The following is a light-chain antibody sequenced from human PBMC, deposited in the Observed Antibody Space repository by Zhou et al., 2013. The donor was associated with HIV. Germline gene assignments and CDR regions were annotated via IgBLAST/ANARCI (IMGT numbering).Light chain of an antibody. Sequence: IQMTQSPSTLSASVGDRVTITCRASQSIRSWLAWYQQKPGKAPKLLIYEASSLESGVPVRFSGSASGTEFTLTISGLQPDDFATYYCLQHNSYPWTFGQGTKVEVK. J-gene: IGKJ1*01. CDR2: EAS. V-gene: IGKV1-5*03. CDR1: QSIRSW. CDR3: LQHNSYPWT.